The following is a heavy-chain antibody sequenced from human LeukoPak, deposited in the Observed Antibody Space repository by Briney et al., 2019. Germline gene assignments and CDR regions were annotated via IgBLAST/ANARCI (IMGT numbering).Heavy chain of an antibody. D-gene: IGHD5-18*01. CDR1: GFTFSGYG. Sequence: GGSLRLSCAASGFTFSGYGMHWVRQAPGKGLEWVAVISYDASNKHYADSVKGRFTISRDNSKNTLYLQMNSLRAEDTAVYYCAKDQGYGYVAIWIDYWGRGTLVTVSS. CDR3: AKDQGYGYVAIWIDY. V-gene: IGHV3-30*18. J-gene: IGHJ4*02. CDR2: ISYDASNK.